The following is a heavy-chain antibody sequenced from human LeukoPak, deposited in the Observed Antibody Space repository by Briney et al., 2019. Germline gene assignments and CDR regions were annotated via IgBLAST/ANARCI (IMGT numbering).Heavy chain of an antibody. CDR1: GFTFSSYE. D-gene: IGHD6-13*01. CDR2: ITGSGTAT. V-gene: IGHV3-23*01. Sequence: PGGSLRLSCAAPGFTFSSYEMNWVRQAPGKGLEWVSAITGSGTATFYAASVEALFTISRDNSKNTVYLQMNSLRVEDTAIYYCAKDSSSSWTLDYWGQGTLVTVSS. CDR3: AKDSSSSWTLDY. J-gene: IGHJ4*02.